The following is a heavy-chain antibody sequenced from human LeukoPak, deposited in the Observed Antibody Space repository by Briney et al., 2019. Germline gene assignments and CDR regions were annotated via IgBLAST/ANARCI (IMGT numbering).Heavy chain of an antibody. V-gene: IGHV5-51*01. J-gene: IGHJ6*02. D-gene: IGHD6-13*01. CDR1: GYSFISYW. CDR2: IYPGDSDT. Sequence: ESLKISCKGSGYSFISYWIGWVRQKPGKGLEWMGIIYPGDSDTRYSPSFQGQVTISADKSISTAYLQWSSLKASDTAMYYCARHAVGSSSWYLEDYYYYGMDVWGQGTTVTVSS. CDR3: ARHAVGSSSWYLEDYYYYGMDV.